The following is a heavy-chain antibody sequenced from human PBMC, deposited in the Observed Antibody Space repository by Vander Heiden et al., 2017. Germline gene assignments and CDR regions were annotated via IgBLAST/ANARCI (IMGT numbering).Heavy chain of an antibody. J-gene: IGHJ4*02. D-gene: IGHD6-19*01. CDR1: GFTFSSYA. CDR2: IRSNGDTT. Sequence: EVQLLESGGGLVQPGGSLSLPCAASGFTFSSYAMTWVRQAPGKGLEWVSSIRSNGDTTNYADSVKGRLTISRDNSKNSLYLQMNSLRAEDTALYYCAKDGFAVATAMVDYWGQGTLVSVSS. V-gene: IGHV3-23*01. CDR3: AKDGFAVATAMVDY.